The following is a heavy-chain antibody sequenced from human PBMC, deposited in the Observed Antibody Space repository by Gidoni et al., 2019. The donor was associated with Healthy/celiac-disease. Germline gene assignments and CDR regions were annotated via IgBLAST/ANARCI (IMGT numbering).Heavy chain of an antibody. V-gene: IGHV3-23*01. D-gene: IGHD1-26*01. CDR1: GFPFSSDA. CDR2: MSGSGGSR. J-gene: IGHJ4*02. CDR3: AKLGSGSYSNYYFDY. Sequence: EVQLLESGGGLVQPGGSLSLPCGASGFPFSSDAMSGVRQATGKGLEWGTAMSGSGGSRYYADSVEGRFTISRDNSKNTLYLQMNSLRAEDKAVYYCAKLGSGSYSNYYFDYWGQGTLVTVSS.